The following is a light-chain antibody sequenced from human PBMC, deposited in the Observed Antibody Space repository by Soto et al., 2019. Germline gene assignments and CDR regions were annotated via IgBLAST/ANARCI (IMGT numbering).Light chain of an antibody. V-gene: IGLV2-14*03. CDR3: SSCPSPSTLHV. CDR2: DVS. CDR1: SSDIGGYNY. Sequence: QSALTQPASVSGSPGQTITISCTGTSSDIGGYNYVYWYQQLPGKVPKLIIYDVSNRHSGVSDRFSGSKSVKAASRTISWLQAEDEADYYFSSCPSPSTLHVFGTGTKVTVL. J-gene: IGLJ1*01.